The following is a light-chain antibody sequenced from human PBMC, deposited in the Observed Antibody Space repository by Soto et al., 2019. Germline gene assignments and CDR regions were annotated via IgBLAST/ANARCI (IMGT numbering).Light chain of an antibody. CDR2: YDS. CDR3: QVWDSSSDLVV. CDR1: NIGSKS. J-gene: IGLJ2*01. Sequence: SYELTQPPSVSVAPGKTARITCGGHNIGSKSVHWYQQKPGQAPVLVIYYDSDRPSGLPERFSGSNSGNTATLTISRVEAGDEADYYCQVWDSSSDLVVFGGGTKLTVL. V-gene: IGLV3-21*04.